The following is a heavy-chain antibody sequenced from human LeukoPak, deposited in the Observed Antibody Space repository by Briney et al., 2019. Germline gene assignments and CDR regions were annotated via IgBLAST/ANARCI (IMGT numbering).Heavy chain of an antibody. J-gene: IGHJ3*02. Sequence: ASVKVSCKASGYTFTSYYMHWVRQAPGQGLEWMGIINPSGGSTSYAQKFQGRVTMTRDMSTSTVYMELSSLRSEDTAVYYCARGEVIVGAPLAFDIWGQGTMVTVSS. V-gene: IGHV1-46*01. CDR3: ARGEVIVGAPLAFDI. CDR1: GYTFTSYY. D-gene: IGHD1-26*01. CDR2: INPSGGST.